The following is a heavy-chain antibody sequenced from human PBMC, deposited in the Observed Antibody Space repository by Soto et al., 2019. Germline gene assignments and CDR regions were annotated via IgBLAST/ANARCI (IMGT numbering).Heavy chain of an antibody. Sequence: PSETLSLTCTVSGGSISTRTYYWGRIRQPPGKGLEWIGSIYYSGSTYDNPSFKSRVTMSVDTPKNQFSLRLSSVTAADTAVYYCARLLYDRSGYYYFDYWGQGTLVTVSS. D-gene: IGHD3-22*01. CDR2: IYYSGST. CDR1: GGSISTRTYY. J-gene: IGHJ4*02. V-gene: IGHV4-39*01. CDR3: ARLLYDRSGYYYFDY.